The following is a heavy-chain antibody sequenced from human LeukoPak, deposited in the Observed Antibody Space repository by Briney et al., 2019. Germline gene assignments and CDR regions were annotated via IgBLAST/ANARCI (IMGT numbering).Heavy chain of an antibody. CDR3: AKDMLNWNDDAQEIPYYYYMDV. CDR1: GFTFSSYW. Sequence: GGSLRLSCAASGFTFSSYWMHWVRQAPGKGLVWVSRINRDGSSTSYADSVKGRFTISRDNAKNSLYLQMNSLRAEDTALYYCAKDMLNWNDDAQEIPYYYYMDVWGKGTTVTVSS. J-gene: IGHJ6*03. D-gene: IGHD1-20*01. CDR2: INRDGSST. V-gene: IGHV3-74*01.